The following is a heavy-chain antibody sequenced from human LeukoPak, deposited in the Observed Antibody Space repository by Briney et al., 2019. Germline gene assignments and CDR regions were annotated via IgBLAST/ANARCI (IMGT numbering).Heavy chain of an antibody. CDR1: GFTFSNAW. D-gene: IGHD6-13*01. V-gene: IGHV3-15*01. J-gene: IGHJ4*02. Sequence: GGSLRLSCAASGFTFSNAWMSWVRQAPAKGLEWVGRIKSKTDGGTTDYAPPVKGRFTISRDDSKNTLYLQMNSLKTEDTAVYYCTTSWGIAAAGMGFDYWGQGTLVTVSS. CDR3: TTSWGIAAAGMGFDY. CDR2: IKSKTDGGTT.